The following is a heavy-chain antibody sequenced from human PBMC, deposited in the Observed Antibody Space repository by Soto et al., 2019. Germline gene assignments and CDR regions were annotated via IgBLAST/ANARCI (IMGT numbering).Heavy chain of an antibody. CDR3: ARHMGYDFWSYLGGWYMDV. CDR1: GGSISSYY. J-gene: IGHJ6*03. CDR2: IYYSGST. V-gene: IGHV4-59*08. D-gene: IGHD3-3*01. Sequence: SETLSLTCTVSGGSISSYYWSWIRQPPGKGLEWIGYIYYSGSTNYNPSLKSRVTISVDTSKNQFSLKLSSVTAADTAVYYCARHMGYDFWSYLGGWYMDVWGKGTTVTVSS.